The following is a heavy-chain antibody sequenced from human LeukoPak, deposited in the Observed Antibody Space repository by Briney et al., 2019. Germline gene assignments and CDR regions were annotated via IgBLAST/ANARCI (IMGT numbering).Heavy chain of an antibody. CDR2: ISSSSSAL. J-gene: IGHJ3*02. V-gene: IGHV3-48*02. D-gene: IGHD1-1*01. CDR3: VRETMYAFDI. CDR1: GFTFSGYS. Sequence: TGGSLRLSCAASGFTFSGYSMNWVRQAPGKGLEWVSYISSSSSALYYADSVKGRFTISRDNAKNSLYLQMNSLRDEDTAVYYCVRETMYAFDIWGQGTIVTVSS.